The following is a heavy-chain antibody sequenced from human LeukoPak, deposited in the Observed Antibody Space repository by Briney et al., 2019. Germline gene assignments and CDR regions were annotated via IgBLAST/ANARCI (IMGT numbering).Heavy chain of an antibody. CDR3: ARCQIAAAGTGAFDV. Sequence: GGSLRLSCAASGFSFSTYAMTWVRQAPGKGLEWVSAFSATEGSTQYAESVKGRFTISKDSTTNTLFLQINSLRAEDTAVNYCARCQIAAAGTGAFDVWGQGTMVTVSS. J-gene: IGHJ3*01. CDR2: FSATEGST. V-gene: IGHV3-23*01. CDR1: GFSFSTYA. D-gene: IGHD6-13*01.